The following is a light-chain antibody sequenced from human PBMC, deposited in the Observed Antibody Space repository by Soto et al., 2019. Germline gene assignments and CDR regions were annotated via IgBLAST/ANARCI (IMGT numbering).Light chain of an antibody. CDR2: GAS. CDR1: QSVSNK. CDR3: QQYNNWPRT. J-gene: IGKJ1*01. V-gene: IGKV3-15*01. Sequence: EIVMTQSPATLSVSPGERATLSCRASQSVSNKLTWYQQKPGQAPRLLIYGASTRATGIPARFSGSGSGTEFTLTISSLQAEDFAVYYCQQYNNWPRTFGQGTKVYIK.